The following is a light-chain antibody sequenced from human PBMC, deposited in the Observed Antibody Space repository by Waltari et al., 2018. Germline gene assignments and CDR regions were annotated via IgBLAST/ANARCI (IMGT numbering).Light chain of an antibody. V-gene: IGKV4-1*01. J-gene: IGKJ3*01. CDR3: QQYYTTPLT. CDR1: PTVLYNSNNRNY. CDR2: WAS. Sequence: DFVMTQSPASLALSLGERATIHCKTSPTVLYNSNNRNYLTWYQQKPGQPPKLLFYWASTRESGVPDRFSASGSGTDFTLTISRLQPEDVAIYYCQQYYTTPLTFGPGTKVDIK.